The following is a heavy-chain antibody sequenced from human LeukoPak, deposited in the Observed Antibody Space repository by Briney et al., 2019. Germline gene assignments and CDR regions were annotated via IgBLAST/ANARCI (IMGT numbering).Heavy chain of an antibody. Sequence: SVKVSCKASGGTFSSCAISWVRQAPGQGLEWMGGIIPIFGTANYAQKFQGRVTITADESTSTAYMELSSLRSEDTAVYYCARAVPDSSGHDYYDYWGQGTLVTVSS. CDR1: GGTFSSCA. D-gene: IGHD3-22*01. V-gene: IGHV1-69*01. CDR2: IIPIFGTA. J-gene: IGHJ4*02. CDR3: ARAVPDSSGHDYYDY.